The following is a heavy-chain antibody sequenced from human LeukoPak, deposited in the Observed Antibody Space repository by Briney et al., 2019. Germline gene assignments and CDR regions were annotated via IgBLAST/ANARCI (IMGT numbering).Heavy chain of an antibody. CDR1: GGTFSSYG. V-gene: IGHV1-69*13. D-gene: IGHD6-13*01. CDR3: ARERGYGVHDAFDI. J-gene: IGHJ3*02. Sequence: SVKVSCKASGGTFSSYGISWVRQAPGQGLEWMGGIIPMFGTSDHAQKFQGRVTITADESTTTVYMELSGLRSEDTAVYYCARERGYGVHDAFDIWGQGTMVTVSS. CDR2: IIPMFGTS.